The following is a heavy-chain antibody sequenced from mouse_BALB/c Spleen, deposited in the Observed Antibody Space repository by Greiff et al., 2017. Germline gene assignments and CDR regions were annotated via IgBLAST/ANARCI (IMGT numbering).Heavy chain of an antibody. J-gene: IGHJ4*01. Sequence: VQLQQSGAELVKPGASVKLSCTASGFNIKDTYMHWVKQRPEQGLEWIGRIDPANGNTKYDPKFQGKATITADTSSNTAYLQLSSLTSEDTAVYYCADGYHYYAMEYWGQGTSVTVSA. CDR3: ADGYHYYAMEY. CDR2: IDPANGNT. D-gene: IGHD2-3*01. V-gene: IGHV14-3*02. CDR1: GFNIKDTY.